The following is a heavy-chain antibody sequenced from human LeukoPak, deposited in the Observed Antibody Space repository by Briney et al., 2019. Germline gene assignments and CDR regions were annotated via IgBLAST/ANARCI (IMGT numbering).Heavy chain of an antibody. CDR3: AKPLLWFGELFDY. Sequence: GGSLRLSCAASGFTFSSYAMSWVRQAPGKGLEWVSAISGSGGSTYYADSVKGRFTISRDNSKNTLYLQMNSLRAEDTAVYYYAKPLLWFGELFDYWGQGTLVTDSS. CDR2: ISGSGGST. D-gene: IGHD3-10*01. CDR1: GFTFSSYA. J-gene: IGHJ4*02. V-gene: IGHV3-23*01.